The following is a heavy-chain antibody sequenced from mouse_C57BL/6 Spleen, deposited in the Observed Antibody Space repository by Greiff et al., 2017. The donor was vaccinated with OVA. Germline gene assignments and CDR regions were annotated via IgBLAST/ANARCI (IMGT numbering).Heavy chain of an antibody. J-gene: IGHJ2*01. CDR3: TRGIYYGNDDY. CDR1: GFNIQDDY. D-gene: IGHD2-1*01. Sequence: VQLQQSGAELVRPGASVKLSCTASGFNIQDDYMHWVKQRPEQGLEWIGWIDPENGDTEYASKFQGKATITADTSSNTAYLQLSSLTSEDTAVYDCTRGIYYGNDDYWGQGTTLTVSS. V-gene: IGHV14-4*01. CDR2: IDPENGDT.